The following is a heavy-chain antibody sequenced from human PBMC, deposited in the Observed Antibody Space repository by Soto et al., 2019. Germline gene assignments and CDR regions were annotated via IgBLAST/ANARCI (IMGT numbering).Heavy chain of an antibody. CDR2: MFYGVST. J-gene: IGHJ4*02. CDR3: ARLPSRHLVDY. CDR1: GSSINSSGYY. Sequence: SETLSLTGTVSGSSINSSGYYWGWIRQPPGKGLEWIGSMFYGVSTYYNPSLKSRVTVSVDTSKNQFSLNLRSVTAADTAVYYCARLPSRHLVDYWGQGTLVTVSS. D-gene: IGHD3-3*02. V-gene: IGHV4-39*01.